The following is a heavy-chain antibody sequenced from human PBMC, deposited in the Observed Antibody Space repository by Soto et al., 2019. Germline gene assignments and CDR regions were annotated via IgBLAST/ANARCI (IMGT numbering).Heavy chain of an antibody. V-gene: IGHV4-34*01. Sequence: QVQLQQWGAGLLKPSETLSLTCAVYGGSFSGYYWSWIRQPPGKGLEWIGEINHSGSTNYNPSLKSGVTIAVDTSKSQFSRKLSSVTAADTAVYYCASVRVSRYYYYYYGMDVWCQGTTVTVSS. D-gene: IGHD2-8*01. CDR3: ASVRVSRYYYYYYGMDV. J-gene: IGHJ6*02. CDR1: GGSFSGYY. CDR2: INHSGST.